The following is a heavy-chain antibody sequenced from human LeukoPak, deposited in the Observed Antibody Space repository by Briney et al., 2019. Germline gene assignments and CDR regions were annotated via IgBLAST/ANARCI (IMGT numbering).Heavy chain of an antibody. J-gene: IGHJ4*02. D-gene: IGHD6-13*01. CDR1: GFTFSSYS. Sequence: GGSLRLSCAASGFTFSSYSMNWVRQAPGKGLEWLSSISSSSSYIYYADSVKGRFTISRDNAKNSLYLQMNSLRAEDTAVYYCARVGRAAGYFDYWGQGTLVTVSS. V-gene: IGHV3-21*01. CDR3: ARVGRAAGYFDY. CDR2: ISSSSSYI.